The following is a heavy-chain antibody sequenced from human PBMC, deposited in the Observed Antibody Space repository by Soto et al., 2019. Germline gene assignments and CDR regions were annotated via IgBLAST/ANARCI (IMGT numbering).Heavy chain of an antibody. Sequence: SETLSLTCTVSGGSISNYYWNWIRQSPGKGLEWIGYIYSSGSTHYNPSLQNRVTISIDTSKNQVSLKVNSVTAADTAVYYCARDHPHSYGVYYFDYWGQGTPVTVSX. CDR2: IYSSGST. D-gene: IGHD5-18*01. CDR1: GGSISNYY. CDR3: ARDHPHSYGVYYFDY. V-gene: IGHV4-59*01. J-gene: IGHJ4*02.